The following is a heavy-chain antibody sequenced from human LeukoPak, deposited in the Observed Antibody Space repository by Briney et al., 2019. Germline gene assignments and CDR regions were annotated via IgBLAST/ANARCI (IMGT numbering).Heavy chain of an antibody. CDR3: ARRQWLVADFDY. CDR2: IYYSGST. J-gene: IGHJ4*02. CDR1: GGSISSSSYY. V-gene: IGHV4-39*07. D-gene: IGHD6-19*01. Sequence: SETLSLTCTVSGGSISSSSYYWGWIRQPPGKGLEWIGTIYYSGSTYYNPSLKSRVTISVDTSKNQFSLKVRSVTAADTAVYYCARRQWLVADFDYWGQGTLVTVSS.